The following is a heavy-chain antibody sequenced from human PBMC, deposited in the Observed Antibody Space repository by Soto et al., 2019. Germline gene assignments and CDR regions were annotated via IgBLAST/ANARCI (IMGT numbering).Heavy chain of an antibody. CDR3: ARVLSSYGSAFGY. D-gene: IGHD5-18*01. J-gene: IGHJ4*02. Sequence: GASVKVSCKASGYTFTSYAMHWVRQAPGQRLEWMGWINAGNGNTKYSQKFQGRVTITRDTSASTAYMELSSLRSEDTAVYYCARVLSSYGSAFGYWGQGTLVTVSS. CDR1: GYTFTSYA. V-gene: IGHV1-3*01. CDR2: INAGNGNT.